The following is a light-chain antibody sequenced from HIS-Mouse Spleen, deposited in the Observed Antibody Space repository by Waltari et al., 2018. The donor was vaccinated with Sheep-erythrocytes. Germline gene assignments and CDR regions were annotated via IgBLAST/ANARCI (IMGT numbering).Light chain of an antibody. Sequence: QSALTQPPSASGSPGQSVTISCTGTSSDVGGYNYVSWYQQHPGKAPKLMIYEVSKRPSGVPDRLSGSKSGNTASLTVSGLQAEDEADYYCSSYAGSNNWVFGGVTKLTVL. V-gene: IGLV2-8*01. J-gene: IGLJ3*02. CDR2: EVS. CDR1: SSDVGGYNY. CDR3: SSYAGSNNWV.